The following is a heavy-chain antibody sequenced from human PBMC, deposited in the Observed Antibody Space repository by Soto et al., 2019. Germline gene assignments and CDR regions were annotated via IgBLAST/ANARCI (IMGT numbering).Heavy chain of an antibody. CDR3: SKIESRFYYDSSGYYPFDY. J-gene: IGHJ4*02. CDR1: GFTFSNYA. Sequence: PGGSLRLSCAASGFTFSNYAMTWVRQAPGKGLEWVSALSGSGVSTYYADSVTGRFTISRDNSKNTVYLQMNSLRAGDTAVYYCSKIESRFYYDSSGYYPFDYWGQGTLVTVSS. D-gene: IGHD3-22*01. CDR2: LSGSGVST. V-gene: IGHV3-23*01.